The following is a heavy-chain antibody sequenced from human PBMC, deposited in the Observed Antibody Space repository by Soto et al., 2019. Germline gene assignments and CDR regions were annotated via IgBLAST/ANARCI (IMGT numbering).Heavy chain of an antibody. Sequence: QVQLVQSGAEVKKPGSSVKLSCKASGGYFSSLSISWVRQAPGQGLEWMGGTIPNFGTAVYAQNFQGRVTLTADEKTRTVYMELTSLTSDDAALYYCASGWGPSDSTGYYMYFDVWGQGTLVTVSS. CDR2: TIPNFGTA. CDR1: GGYFSSLS. J-gene: IGHJ1*01. D-gene: IGHD3-9*01. V-gene: IGHV1-69*01. CDR3: ASGWGPSDSTGYYMYFDV.